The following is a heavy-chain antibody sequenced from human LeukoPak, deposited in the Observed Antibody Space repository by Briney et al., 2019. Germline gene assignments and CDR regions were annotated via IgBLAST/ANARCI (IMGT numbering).Heavy chain of an antibody. CDR2: ISAYNGNT. CDR3: ARVYSSSWYPRNWFDP. J-gene: IGHJ5*02. V-gene: IGHV1-18*01. Sequence: GASVKVSCKASGYTFTSYGISWVRQAPGQGLEGMGWISAYNGNTNYAQKLQGRVTMTTDTSTSTAYMELRSLRSDDTAVYYCARVYSSSWYPRNWFDPWGQGTLVTVSS. D-gene: IGHD6-13*01. CDR1: GYTFTSYG.